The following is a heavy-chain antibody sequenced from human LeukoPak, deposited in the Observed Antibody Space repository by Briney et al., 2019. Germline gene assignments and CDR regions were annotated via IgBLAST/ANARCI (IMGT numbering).Heavy chain of an antibody. V-gene: IGHV4-39*01. CDR2: IYYSGST. J-gene: IGHJ4*02. CDR1: GGSISSSSYY. Sequence: SETLSLTCTVSGGSISSSSYYWGWIRQPPGKGLEWIGTIYYSGSTYYNPSLKSRVTISVDTSKNQFSLKLSSVTAADTAVYYCARLGSSSWYVDYWGQGTLVTVSS. D-gene: IGHD6-13*01. CDR3: ARLGSSSWYVDY.